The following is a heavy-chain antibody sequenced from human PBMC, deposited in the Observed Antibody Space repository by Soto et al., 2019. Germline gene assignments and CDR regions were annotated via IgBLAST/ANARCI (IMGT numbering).Heavy chain of an antibody. CDR3: ARAEVDY. CDR1: GFTFGNYW. Sequence: QPGGSLRLSCAASGFTFGNYWMHWVRQAPGKGPEWVSRLTSDGRTPYYADSVKGRFTVSRDNAKNMLYLQMSSLRAEDTAVYYCARAEVDYWGPGTLVTVSS. V-gene: IGHV3-74*01. J-gene: IGHJ4*02. CDR2: LTSDGRTP.